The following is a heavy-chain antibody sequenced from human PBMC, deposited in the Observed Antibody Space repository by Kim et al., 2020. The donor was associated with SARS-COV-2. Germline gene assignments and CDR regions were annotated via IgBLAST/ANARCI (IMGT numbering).Heavy chain of an antibody. J-gene: IGHJ2*01. Sequence: SGPTLVNPTQTLTLTCTFSGFSLSSSPVGVGWIRQPPGKALEWLALIYWDDDKRYSPSLKSRLTITKDTSKNQVVLTVTNMDPVDTATYYCAHSVAYCGGDCFGYWYCDLWGRGTLVTVSS. CDR3: AHSVAYCGGDCFGYWYCDL. CDR2: IYWDDDK. D-gene: IGHD2-21*02. V-gene: IGHV2-5*02. CDR1: GFSLSSSPVG.